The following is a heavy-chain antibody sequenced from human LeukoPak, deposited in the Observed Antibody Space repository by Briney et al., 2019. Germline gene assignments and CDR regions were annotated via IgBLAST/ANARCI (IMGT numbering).Heavy chain of an antibody. CDR3: AANSADYNTLGSSYKV. D-gene: IGHD3-10*01. J-gene: IGHJ4*02. CDR1: NFSITSVYH. CDR2: IYHSGTT. Sequence: SETLSLTCSVSNFSITSVYHWGWIRQPPGKGLEWIGTIYHSGTTYYNPSLKSRVTISVDTSKNQFSLKLYSLTAADTAVYYCAANSADYNTLGSSYKVWGQGTLVTVSS. V-gene: IGHV4-38-2*02.